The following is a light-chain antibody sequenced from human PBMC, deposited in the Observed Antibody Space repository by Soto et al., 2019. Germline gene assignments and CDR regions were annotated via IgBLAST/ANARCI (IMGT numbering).Light chain of an antibody. Sequence: EIVLTQSPGTLSLSPGERATLSCRASQSVSSSYLAWYQQKPGQAPRLLIYGASSRATGIPDRFSGSGSGTDFTLTISRLEPEDFAVYYCQQYGSSPGTFGPGNNVDIK. V-gene: IGKV3-20*01. CDR2: GAS. J-gene: IGKJ3*01. CDR3: QQYGSSPGT. CDR1: QSVSSSY.